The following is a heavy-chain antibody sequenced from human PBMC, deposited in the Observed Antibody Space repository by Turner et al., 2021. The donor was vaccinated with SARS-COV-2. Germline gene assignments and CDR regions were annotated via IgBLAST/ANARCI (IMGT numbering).Heavy chain of an antibody. CDR2: LYYGGAT. CDR1: GDSITRRSFY. V-gene: IGHV4-39*01. Sequence: QLKLQESGPGVVKRSETLSLTCSVSGDSITRRSFYWVWISQSTGKGLEWLGSLYYGGATYYNPSLNNRVSVSVDTSKNQFSLRLTSVTAADTAVYSCARGISSSSRYFNWFDPWGQGTLVTVSS. CDR3: ARGISSSSRYFNWFDP. J-gene: IGHJ5*02. D-gene: IGHD6-13*01.